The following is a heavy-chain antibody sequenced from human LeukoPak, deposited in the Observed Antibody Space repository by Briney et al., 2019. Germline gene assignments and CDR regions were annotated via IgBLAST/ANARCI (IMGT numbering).Heavy chain of an antibody. CDR1: GFTFSDYY. D-gene: IGHD3-22*01. V-gene: IGHV3-11*01. CDR3: AKTYYYDSSGYSFDY. J-gene: IGHJ4*02. CDR2: ISSSGSTI. Sequence: GGSLRLSCAASGFTFSDYYMSWIRQAPVKGLEWVSYISSSGSTIYYADSVKGRFTISRDNAKNSLYLQMNSLRAEDTAVYYCAKTYYYDSSGYSFDYWGQGTLVTVSS.